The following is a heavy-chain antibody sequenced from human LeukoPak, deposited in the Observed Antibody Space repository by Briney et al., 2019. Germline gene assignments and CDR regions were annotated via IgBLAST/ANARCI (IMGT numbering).Heavy chain of an antibody. D-gene: IGHD6-13*01. CDR2: ISDDGGNL. V-gene: IGHV3-30*03. J-gene: IGHJ4*02. CDR3: ARELAAAAN. Sequence: PGRSLRLSCAASGITFSNYGMHWARQAPGKGLEWVAVISDDGGNLHYADSVKGRFTISRDNSKNTLYLQMNSLRVEDTAVYYCARELAAAANWGQGTLVTVSS. CDR1: GITFSNYG.